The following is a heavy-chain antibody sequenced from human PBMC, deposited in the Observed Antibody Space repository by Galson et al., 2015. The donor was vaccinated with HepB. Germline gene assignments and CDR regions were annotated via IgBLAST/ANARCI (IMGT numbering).Heavy chain of an antibody. D-gene: IGHD3-10*01. CDR3: ARDMVRGVSYYYYMDV. CDR2: IWYDGSNK. Sequence: SLRHSCAASGFTFSSYGMHWVRQAPGKGLEWVAVIWYDGSNKYYADSVKGRFTISRDNSKNTLYLQMNSLRAEDTAVYYCARDMVRGVSYYYYMDVWGKGTTVTVSS. CDR1: GFTFSSYG. V-gene: IGHV3-33*01. J-gene: IGHJ6*03.